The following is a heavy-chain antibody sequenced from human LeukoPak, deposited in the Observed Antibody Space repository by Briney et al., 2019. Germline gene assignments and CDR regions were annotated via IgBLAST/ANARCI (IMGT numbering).Heavy chain of an antibody. D-gene: IGHD6-19*01. CDR3: AKAVADSSGHYWVYFDY. Sequence: GGSLRPSCAASGFTFRSYSMHWVRQAPGKGLEWVSFISSSSSHIYYADSVKGRFTISRDNAKNSLYLQMDSLRAEDTAVYYCAKAVADSSGHYWVYFDYWGQGILVTVSS. J-gene: IGHJ4*02. CDR1: GFTFRSYS. V-gene: IGHV3-21*01. CDR2: ISSSSSHI.